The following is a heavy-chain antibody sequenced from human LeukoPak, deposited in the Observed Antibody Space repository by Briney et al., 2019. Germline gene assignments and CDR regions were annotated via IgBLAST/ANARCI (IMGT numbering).Heavy chain of an antibody. CDR1: GLTFSNYA. CDR3: ARDGGGSPDY. CDR2: IRDNGGST. D-gene: IGHD1-26*01. Sequence: GGSLRLSCAASGLTFSNYAMHWVRQAPGKGLEYVSAIRDNGGSTYYVNSVKGRFTISRDNSKNTLYLQMGSLRAEDMAVYYCARDGGGSPDYWGQGTLVTVSS. V-gene: IGHV3-64*01. J-gene: IGHJ4*02.